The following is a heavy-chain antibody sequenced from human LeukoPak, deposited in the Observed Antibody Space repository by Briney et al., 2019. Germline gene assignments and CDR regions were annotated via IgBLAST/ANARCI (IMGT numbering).Heavy chain of an antibody. CDR3: ARSWRVYSSGRWFDP. CDR1: GFTVSSNS. J-gene: IGHJ5*02. D-gene: IGHD6-19*01. Sequence: GGSLRLSCAASGFTVSSNSMSWVRQAPGKGLEWVSVIYSGGSTYYADSVKGRFTISRDNSKNTLYLQMNSLRAEDTAVYYCARSWRVYSSGRWFDPWGQGTLVTVSS. CDR2: IYSGGST. V-gene: IGHV3-53*01.